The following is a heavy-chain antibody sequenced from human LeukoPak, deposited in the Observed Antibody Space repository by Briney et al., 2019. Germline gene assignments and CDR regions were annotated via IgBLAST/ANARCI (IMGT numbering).Heavy chain of an antibody. V-gene: IGHV1-46*01. CDR1: GYTFTSYY. CDR3: ARETLHNWFDP. D-gene: IGHD3-16*01. Sequence: ASVKVSCKASGYTFTSYYMHWVRQAPGQGLERMGIINPSGGSTSYAQKFQGRVTMTRDTSTSTVYMELSSLRSEDTAVYYCARETLHNWFDPWGQGTLVTVSS. J-gene: IGHJ5*02. CDR2: INPSGGST.